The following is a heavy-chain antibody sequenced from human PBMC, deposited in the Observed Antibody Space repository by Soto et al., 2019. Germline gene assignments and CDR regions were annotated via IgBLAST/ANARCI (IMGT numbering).Heavy chain of an antibody. CDR3: ASLSRACSYGFVYFDY. D-gene: IGHD5-18*01. CDR1: GGSFSGYY. J-gene: IGHJ4*02. Sequence: PSETLSLTCAVYGGSFSGYYWSWIRQPPGKGLEWIGEINHSGSTNYNPSLKSRVTISVDTSKNQFSLKLSSVPAADTAVYYCASLSRACSYGFVYFDYWGQGTLVTVSS. CDR2: INHSGST. V-gene: IGHV4-34*01.